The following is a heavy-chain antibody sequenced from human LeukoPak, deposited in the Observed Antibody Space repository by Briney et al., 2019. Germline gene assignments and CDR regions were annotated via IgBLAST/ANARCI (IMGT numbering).Heavy chain of an antibody. Sequence: GGSLRLSCAASGFTFSSYAMSWVRQAPGKGLEWVSTISNSGGTTYYADSVKGRFTISRDNAKNSLYLQMNSLRAEDTALYYCAKANSGLPPNFDYWGQGTLVTVSS. V-gene: IGHV3-23*01. CDR3: AKANSGLPPNFDY. D-gene: IGHD5-12*01. CDR1: GFTFSSYA. CDR2: ISNSGGTT. J-gene: IGHJ4*02.